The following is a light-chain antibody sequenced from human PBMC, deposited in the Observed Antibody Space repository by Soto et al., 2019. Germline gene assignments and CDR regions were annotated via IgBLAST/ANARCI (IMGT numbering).Light chain of an antibody. CDR1: SSDVGGYNY. CDR2: EVS. Sequence: QSALTQPASVSGSPGQTITISCTGTSSDVGGYNYLSWYQQHPGKAPKVMIYEVSNLPSGVSNRFSGSKSGNTASLTISGLQAEDEADYFCSSYTTSGTPVFGGGTKLTVL. J-gene: IGLJ3*02. V-gene: IGLV2-14*01. CDR3: SSYTTSGTPV.